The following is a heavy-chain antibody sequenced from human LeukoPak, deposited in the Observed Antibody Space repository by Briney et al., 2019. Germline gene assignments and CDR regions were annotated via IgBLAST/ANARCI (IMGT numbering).Heavy chain of an antibody. CDR1: GGSLTTDNW. J-gene: IGHJ4*02. D-gene: IGHD3-22*01. Sequence: SETLSLTCTVSGGSLTTDNWWTWVRQPPGKGLEWIGEIHHSGSTNYNPSLKSRVTISIDKSKNQFSLKLTSVTAADTAVCYCARGYYHDSKWGQGILVTVSS. V-gene: IGHV4-4*02. CDR2: IHHSGST. CDR3: ARGYYHDSK.